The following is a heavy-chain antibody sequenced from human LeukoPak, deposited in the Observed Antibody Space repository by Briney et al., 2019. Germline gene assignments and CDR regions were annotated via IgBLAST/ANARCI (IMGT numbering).Heavy chain of an antibody. V-gene: IGHV3-23*01. CDR1: GFTFSSYA. CDR2: ISGSGGST. D-gene: IGHD6-19*01. CDR3: AKVLRKNSSGGY. Sequence: PGGSLRLSCAASGFTFSSYAMSWVRKAPGKGLKWVSAISGSGGSTYYADSVKGRFTISRDNSKNTLYLQMNSLRAEDTAVYYCAKVLRKNSSGGYWGQGTLVTVSS. J-gene: IGHJ4*02.